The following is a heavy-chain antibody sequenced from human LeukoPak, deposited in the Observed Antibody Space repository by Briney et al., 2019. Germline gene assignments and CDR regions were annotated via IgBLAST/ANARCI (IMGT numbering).Heavy chain of an antibody. CDR2: ISASGNTK. D-gene: IGHD3-22*01. Sequence: GGSLRLSCAASGFTFSSYAMSWVRQAPGKGLEWLSYISASGNTKLYADSVKGRFTVSRDNAKNSLFLQITSLRADEDTAVYYCATYDTSGRGSRYFDLWGRGTLVTVSS. J-gene: IGHJ2*01. V-gene: IGHV3-48*04. CDR1: GFTFSSYA. CDR3: ATYDTSGRGSRYFDL.